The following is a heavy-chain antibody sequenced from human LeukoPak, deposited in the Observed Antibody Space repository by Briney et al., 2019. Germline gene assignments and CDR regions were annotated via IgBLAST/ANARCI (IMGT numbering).Heavy chain of an antibody. CDR1: GFTFYNYW. D-gene: IGHD1-7*01. CDR2: IKQDGSEK. Sequence: GGSLRLSCAASGFTFYNYWMSWVRQAPGKGLEWVANIKQDGSEKCYVDSVKGRFTISRDNAKNSLYLRMNSLRAEDTAVYYCARRYNWNSDYFDYWGQGTLVTVSS. J-gene: IGHJ4*02. V-gene: IGHV3-7*01. CDR3: ARRYNWNSDYFDY.